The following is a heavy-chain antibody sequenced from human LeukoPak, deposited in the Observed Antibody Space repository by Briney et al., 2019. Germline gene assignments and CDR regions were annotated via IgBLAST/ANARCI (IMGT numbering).Heavy chain of an antibody. D-gene: IGHD2-2*01. J-gene: IGHJ4*02. Sequence: PGGSLRLSCAASGFTLDDYAMHWVRQAPGKGLEWVSLISGDGGSTYYADSVKGRFTISRDNSKNSLYLQMNSLRTEDTALYYCANTRVHYFDYWGQGTLVTVSS. CDR2: ISGDGGST. CDR1: GFTLDDYA. CDR3: ANTRVHYFDY. V-gene: IGHV3-43*02.